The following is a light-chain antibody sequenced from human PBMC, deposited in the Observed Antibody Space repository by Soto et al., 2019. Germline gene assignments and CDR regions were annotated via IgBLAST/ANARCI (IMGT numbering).Light chain of an antibody. CDR1: SSNIGSNT. CDR2: SNN. CDR3: AAWDDSLNGLYV. J-gene: IGLJ1*01. Sequence: QSVLTQPPSASGTPGQRVTISCSGSSSNIGSNTVNWYQQLPGTAPKLLIYSNNQRPSGVPDRFSGSKSGTSASLAISGLQSEGEADYYCAAWDDSLNGLYVFGTGTKVT. V-gene: IGLV1-44*01.